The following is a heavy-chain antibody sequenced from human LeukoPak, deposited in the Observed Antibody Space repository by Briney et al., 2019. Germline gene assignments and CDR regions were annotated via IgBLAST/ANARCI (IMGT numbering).Heavy chain of an antibody. V-gene: IGHV3-74*01. CDR2: INNDGTTT. D-gene: IGHD1-1*01. Sequence: PGGSLRLSCAASGFTFNNYWMHWVRQAPGKGLVWVSRINNDGTTTNYADSVKGRFTISRDSARNTLYLQMNSLRAEDTAVYYCARAMSTWGQGTLVTVSS. J-gene: IGHJ4*02. CDR1: GFTFNNYW. CDR3: ARAMST.